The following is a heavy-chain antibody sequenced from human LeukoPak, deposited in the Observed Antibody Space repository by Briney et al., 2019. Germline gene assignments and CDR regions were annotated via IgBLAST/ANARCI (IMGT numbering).Heavy chain of an antibody. Sequence: GGSLRLSCAAPGFTFSDYYMSWIRQAPGKGLEWVSYISSSVSTIYYADSVKGRFTISRDNDKNSLYLQMNSLRAEDTAVYYCARVAVVTPYYYYYMDVWAKGPRSPSP. CDR1: GFTFSDYY. D-gene: IGHD4-23*01. CDR3: ARVAVVTPYYYYYMDV. CDR2: ISSSVSTI. V-gene: IGHV3-11*01. J-gene: IGHJ6*03.